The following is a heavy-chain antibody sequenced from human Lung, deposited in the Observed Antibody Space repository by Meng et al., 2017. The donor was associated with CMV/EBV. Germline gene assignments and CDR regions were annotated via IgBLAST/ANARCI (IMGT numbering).Heavy chain of an antibody. CDR2: INPNSGGT. J-gene: IGHJ6*02. V-gene: IGHV1-2*02. CDR3: AYTYDFWSGYYPPGLDV. D-gene: IGHD3-3*01. Sequence: SXXVSXKASGYTFTGYYMHWVRQAPGQGLEWMGWINPNSGGTNYAQKFQGRVTMTRDTSISTAYMELSRLRSDDTAVYYCAYTYDFWSGYYPPGLDVWGQGXTVTVSS. CDR1: GYTFTGYY.